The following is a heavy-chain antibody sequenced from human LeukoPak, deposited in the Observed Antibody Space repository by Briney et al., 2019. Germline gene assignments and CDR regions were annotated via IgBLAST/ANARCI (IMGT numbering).Heavy chain of an antibody. D-gene: IGHD3-10*01. V-gene: IGHV4-30-2*01. J-gene: IGHJ4*02. CDR3: ARDGSGSPDY. Sequence: SETLSLTCTVSGGSISSGGYYWSWIRQPPGKGLEWIGYIYHSGSTYYNPSLKSRVTISVDRSKNQFSLKLSSVTAADTAVYYCARDGSGSPDYWGQGTLVTVSS. CDR2: IYHSGST. CDR1: GGSISSGGYY.